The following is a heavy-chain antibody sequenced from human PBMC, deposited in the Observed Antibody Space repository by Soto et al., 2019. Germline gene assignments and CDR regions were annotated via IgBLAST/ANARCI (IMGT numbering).Heavy chain of an antibody. CDR2: LDQSGGT. CDR1: GDSLRGQS. J-gene: IGHJ6*02. V-gene: IGHV4-34*01. Sequence: SETLSLTCAVVGDSLRGQSWNWIRQSPGKGLEWIGELDQSGGTNYNPSLKSRAIISDXXXXXXFXLXLXXXTAAXTAVYYCAREDSYGWSGESLDVWGQGTTVTVSS. D-gene: IGHD6-19*01. CDR3: AREDSYGWSGESLDV.